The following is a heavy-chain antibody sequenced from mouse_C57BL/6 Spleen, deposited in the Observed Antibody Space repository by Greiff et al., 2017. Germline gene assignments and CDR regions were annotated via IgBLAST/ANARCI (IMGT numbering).Heavy chain of an antibody. CDR1: GYTFTDYN. D-gene: IGHD1-1*01. J-gene: IGHJ4*01. V-gene: IGHV1-18*01. CDR3: ARFTTVVGAMDY. CDR2: INPNNGGT. Sequence: EVKLMESGPELVKPGASVKIPCKASGYTFTDYNMDWVKQSHGKSLEWIGDINPNNGGTIYNQKFKGKATLTVDKSSSTAYMELRSLTSEDTAVYYCARFTTVVGAMDYWGQGTSVTVSS.